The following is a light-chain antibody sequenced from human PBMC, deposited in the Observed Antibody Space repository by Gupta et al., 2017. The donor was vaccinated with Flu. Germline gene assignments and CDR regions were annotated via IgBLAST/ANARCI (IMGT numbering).Light chain of an antibody. J-gene: IGKJ4*01. CDR2: WES. V-gene: IGKV4-1*01. CDR1: QSVLYTSDNRNY. CDR3: HQYYSTSRT. Sequence: SLGETATINCKSSQSVLYTSDNRNYLALFQQMPGQPTTLLISWESIRESGVHDRFSGSGSGKDFTLTSSSLKAEDVAVYYCHQYYSTSRTFGGGTKVEIK.